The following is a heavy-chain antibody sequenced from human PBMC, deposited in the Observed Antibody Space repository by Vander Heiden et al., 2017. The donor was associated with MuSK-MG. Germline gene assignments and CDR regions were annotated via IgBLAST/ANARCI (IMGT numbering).Heavy chain of an antibody. J-gene: IGHJ2*01. CDR2: IYTST. V-gene: IGHV4-4*07. CDR1: GPPIRGYS. Sequence: QVQLQESAPGLVKPSETLSPPCTVSGPPIRGYSWSWTRQPAGEGLEWIGRIYTSTNYNPSLESRVTMSVDTSKNQFSLKLSYVPAADPAIYYCARDRCGSTSCYNRYFDLWGRGSLITVSS. D-gene: IGHD2-2*02. CDR3: ARDRCGSTSCYNRYFDL.